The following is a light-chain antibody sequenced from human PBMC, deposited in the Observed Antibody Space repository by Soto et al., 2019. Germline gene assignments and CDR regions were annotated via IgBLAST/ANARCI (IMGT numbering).Light chain of an antibody. V-gene: IGLV1-44*01. CDR2: SNN. CDR3: AAWDDSLNGVV. J-gene: IGLJ2*01. CDR1: SSNTGSNT. Sequence: QSVLTQTPSASETPGQRVTISCSGSSSNTGSNTVNWYEQLPGTAPKLLIYSNNQRPSGVPDRISGTKSGTSASLAIRGLQSDDEADYYCAAWDDSLNGVVFGGGTKLTVL.